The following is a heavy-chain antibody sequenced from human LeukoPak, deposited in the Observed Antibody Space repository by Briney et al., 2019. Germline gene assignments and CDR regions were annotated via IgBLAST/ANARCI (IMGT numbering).Heavy chain of an antibody. Sequence: GASVKVSCKASGYTFTGYYMHWVRQAPGQGLEWVGWINPKSGGTNYARKFQGRVTMTRDTSISTAYMELSRLRSDDTAVCYCARSKQGGWELRGALDAFDIWGQGTMVTVSS. CDR3: ARSKQGGWELRGALDAFDI. CDR2: INPKSGGT. D-gene: IGHD1-26*01. J-gene: IGHJ3*02. CDR1: GYTFTGYY. V-gene: IGHV1-2*02.